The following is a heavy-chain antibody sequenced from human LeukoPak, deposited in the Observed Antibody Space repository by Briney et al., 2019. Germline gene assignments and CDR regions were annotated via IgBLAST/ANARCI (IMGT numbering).Heavy chain of an antibody. CDR3: ARVGQQRTETHAFDI. J-gene: IGHJ3*02. CDR2: IKQDGSEK. D-gene: IGHD6-25*01. CDR1: GFTFSSYW. Sequence: GGSLRLSCAASGFTFSSYWMSWVRQAPGKGLEWVANIKQDGSEKYYVDSVKGRFTISRDNAKNSLYLQMNSLRAEDTAVYYCARVGQQRTETHAFDIWGQGTMVTVSS. V-gene: IGHV3-7*03.